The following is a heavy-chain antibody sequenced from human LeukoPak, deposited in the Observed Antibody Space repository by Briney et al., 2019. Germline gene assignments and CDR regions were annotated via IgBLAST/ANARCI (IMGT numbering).Heavy chain of an antibody. Sequence: ASVKVSCKVSGYTLTELSMHWVRQAPGKGLEWMGGFDPEDGETIYAQKFQGRVTMTEDTSTDTAYMELSSLRSEDTAVYYCATPGSGWYGRHNWFDPWGQGTLVTVSS. CDR2: FDPEDGET. CDR1: GYTLTELS. D-gene: IGHD6-19*01. CDR3: ATPGSGWYGRHNWFDP. J-gene: IGHJ5*02. V-gene: IGHV1-24*01.